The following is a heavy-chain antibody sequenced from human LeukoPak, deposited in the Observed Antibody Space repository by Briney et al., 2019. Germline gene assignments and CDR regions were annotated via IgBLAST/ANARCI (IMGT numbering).Heavy chain of an antibody. CDR1: GYSFTSYW. D-gene: IGHD3-22*01. V-gene: IGHV5-51*01. Sequence: GESLKIFCKGSGYSFTSYWIGWVRQMPGKGLEWMGIIYPGDSDTRYTPSFQGQVTISADKSISTAYLQWSSLKASDTAIYYCARRYYDSSGAYAFDIWGQGTMLTVSS. CDR2: IYPGDSDT. J-gene: IGHJ3*02. CDR3: ARRYYDSSGAYAFDI.